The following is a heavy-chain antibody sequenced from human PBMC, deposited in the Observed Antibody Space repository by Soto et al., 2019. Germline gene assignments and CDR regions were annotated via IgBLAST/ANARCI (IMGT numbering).Heavy chain of an antibody. CDR2: ITGSSGNT. J-gene: IGHJ2*01. V-gene: IGHV3-23*01. D-gene: IGHD2-15*01. Sequence: EVQLLESGGGLVQPGGSLRLSCAASGFTFSNYAMSWVRQAPGKGLEWVSAITGSSGNTYYADSVKGRFTSSRDNSKNTLYLQMNSLRAEDMAVYYCAKGGYCSGGTCYFDWYFDLWGRGTLVTVSS. CDR1: GFTFSNYA. CDR3: AKGGYCSGGTCYFDWYFDL.